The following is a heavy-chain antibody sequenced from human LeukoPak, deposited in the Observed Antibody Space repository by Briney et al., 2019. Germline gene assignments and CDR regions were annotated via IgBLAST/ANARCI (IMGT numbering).Heavy chain of an antibody. CDR1: RGSIRSGSYY. D-gene: IGHD4-23*01. CDR2: IYTSGST. Sequence: PSQTLSLTCTVSRGSIRSGSYYWSWIRQPAGKGLEWIGRIYTSGSTNYNPSLKSRVTISVDTSKNQFSLKLSSVTAADTAVYYCAREGPVVTPEGNWFDPWGQGTLVTVSS. CDR3: AREGPVVTPEGNWFDP. V-gene: IGHV4-61*02. J-gene: IGHJ5*02.